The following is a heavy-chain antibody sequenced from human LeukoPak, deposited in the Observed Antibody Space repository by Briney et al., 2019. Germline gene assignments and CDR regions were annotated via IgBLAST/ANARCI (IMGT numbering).Heavy chain of an antibody. CDR2: IRQDGSYK. V-gene: IGHV3-7*01. CDR1: EFTFSSYW. CDR3: VRLQWAVTGNY. D-gene: IGHD4-11*01. J-gene: IGHJ4*02. Sequence: GGSLRLSCAASEFTFSSYWMSWVRQAPGKGLEWVANIRQDGSYKQYVDSVKGRFTISRDNAQNSLHLQMNSLRTEDTAAYYCVRLQWAVTGNYWGLGTLVTVSS.